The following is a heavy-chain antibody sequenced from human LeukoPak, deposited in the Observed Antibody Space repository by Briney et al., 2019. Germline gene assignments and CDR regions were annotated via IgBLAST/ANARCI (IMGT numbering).Heavy chain of an antibody. D-gene: IGHD2-8*01. CDR3: ARGGYCTNGVCYTAYYYYMDV. V-gene: IGHV3-33*01. CDR2: IWYDGSNK. Sequence: PGGSLRLSCAASGFTFSSYGMHWVRQAPGKGLEWVAVIWYDGSNKYYADSVKGRFTISRDNSKNTLYLQMNSLRAEGTAVHYCARGGYCTNGVCYTAYYYYMDVWGKGTTVTVSS. CDR1: GFTFSSYG. J-gene: IGHJ6*03.